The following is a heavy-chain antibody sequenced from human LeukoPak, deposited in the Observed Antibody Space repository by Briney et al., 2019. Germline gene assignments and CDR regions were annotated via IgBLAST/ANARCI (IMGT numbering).Heavy chain of an antibody. CDR1: GYSISSGYY. CDR3: ARDTDYYDSSGLRRGVGYNWFDP. V-gene: IGHV4-38-2*02. J-gene: IGHJ5*02. D-gene: IGHD3-22*01. CDR2: IYHSGST. Sequence: SETLSLTCTVSGYSISSGYYWGWIRQPPGKGLELIGSIYHSGSTYYNPSLKSRVTISVDTSKSQFSLKLSSVTAADTAVYYCARDTDYYDSSGLRRGVGYNWFDPWGQGTLVTVSS.